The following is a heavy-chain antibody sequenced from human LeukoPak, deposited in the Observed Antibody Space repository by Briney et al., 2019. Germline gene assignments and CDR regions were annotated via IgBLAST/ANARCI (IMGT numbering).Heavy chain of an antibody. CDR2: IYYSGRS. CDR1: GGSISSYY. Sequence: SETLSLTCTVSGGSISSYYWSWIRQPPGKGLQWVGYIYYSGRSEYNPSLESRVTMSVDTSKNQLSLNLSSVTAADTAVYYCARVRAGSGGYYSLDVWGQGTTVTVSS. V-gene: IGHV4-59*08. J-gene: IGHJ6*02. CDR3: ARVRAGSGGYYSLDV. D-gene: IGHD3-3*01.